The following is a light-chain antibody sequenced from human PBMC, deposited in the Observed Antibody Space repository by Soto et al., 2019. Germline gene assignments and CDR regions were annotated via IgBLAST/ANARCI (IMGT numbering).Light chain of an antibody. V-gene: IGKV3-20*01. CDR2: GAS. J-gene: IGKJ2*01. Sequence: EIVLTQSPGTLSLSPGERATLSCRASHAVTNNFLAWYQQKPGQAPRLVIYGASSRPAGIPDMFSGSGAGTDFTLSISRLEPEDFAVYFCQQYGTSPGTFGQGTKLDIK. CDR1: HAVTNNF. CDR3: QQYGTSPGT.